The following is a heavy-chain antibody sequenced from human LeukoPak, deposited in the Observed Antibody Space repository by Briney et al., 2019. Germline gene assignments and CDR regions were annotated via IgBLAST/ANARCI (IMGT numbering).Heavy chain of an antibody. J-gene: IGHJ5*02. V-gene: IGHV4-59*12. CDR2: IYYSGST. CDR3: ARSPSFPYGPKGRALVDP. CDR1: GGSISSYY. Sequence: SETLSLTCTVSGGSISSYYWSWIRQPPGKGLEWIGYIYYSGSTNYNPSLKSRVTISVDTSKNQFSLKLSSVTAADTAVYYCARSPSFPYGPKGRALVDPWGQGTLVTVSS. D-gene: IGHD4-17*01.